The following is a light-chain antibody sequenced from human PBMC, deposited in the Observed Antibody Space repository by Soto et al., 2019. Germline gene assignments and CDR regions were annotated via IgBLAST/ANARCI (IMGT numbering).Light chain of an antibody. Sequence: DIQLTQSPSTLSSSVGDRVTITCRASQSVSNRFAGYQQKTGKAPKVLLYKTSILESGVPPRFSGSGSGTEFTLTISSLQPDDVVTYYCQQYNSYSLTFGQGTKVEIK. V-gene: IGKV1-5*03. CDR3: QQYNSYSLT. CDR1: QSVSNR. J-gene: IGKJ1*01. CDR2: KTS.